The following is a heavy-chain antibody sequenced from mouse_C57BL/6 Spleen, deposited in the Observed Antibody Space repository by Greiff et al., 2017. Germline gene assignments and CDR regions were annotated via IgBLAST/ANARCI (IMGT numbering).Heavy chain of an antibody. CDR2: IHPNSGST. CDR1: GYTFTSYW. CDR3: ARSSTSGAMDY. D-gene: IGHD5-1*01. Sequence: QVQLQQSGAELVKPGASVKLSCKASGYTFTSYWMHWVKQRPGQGLEWIGMIHPNSGSTNYNEKFKSKATLTVDKSSSTAYMQLSSLTSEDAAVYYCARSSTSGAMDYWGQGTSVTVSS. J-gene: IGHJ4*01. V-gene: IGHV1-64*01.